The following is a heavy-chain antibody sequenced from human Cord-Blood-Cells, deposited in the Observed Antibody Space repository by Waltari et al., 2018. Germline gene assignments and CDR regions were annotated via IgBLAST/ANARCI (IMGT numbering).Heavy chain of an antibody. V-gene: IGHV3-21*01. CDR3: ARVIGTAMVDY. J-gene: IGHJ4*02. D-gene: IGHD5-18*01. Sequence: EVQLVESGGGLVKPGGSLRLSCAASGFTFSSNSMHWVRQAPGKGLEWVSSISSSSSYIYYADSVKGRFTISRDNAKNSLYLQMNSLRAEDTAVYYCARVIGTAMVDYWGQGTLVTVSS. CDR1: GFTFSSNS. CDR2: ISSSSSYI.